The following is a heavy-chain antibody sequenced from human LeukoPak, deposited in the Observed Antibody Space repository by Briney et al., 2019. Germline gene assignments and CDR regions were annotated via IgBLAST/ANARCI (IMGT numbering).Heavy chain of an antibody. CDR1: GFTFSAYA. Sequence: GGSLRLSCAASGFTFSAYAMNWVRQTPGKGLEWVPYISYNSETTHYADSVRGRFTISRDNAKNSLYLQMNSLRADDTAVYYCTRSGDGAFDNWGPGTMITVSS. D-gene: IGHD3-10*01. CDR3: TRSGDGAFDN. V-gene: IGHV3-48*04. J-gene: IGHJ3*02. CDR2: ISYNSETT.